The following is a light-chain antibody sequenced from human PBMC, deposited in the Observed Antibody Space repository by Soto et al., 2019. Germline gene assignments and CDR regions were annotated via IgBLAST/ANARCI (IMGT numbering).Light chain of an antibody. J-gene: IGLJ2*01. CDR1: SSDVGGYNY. CDR2: EVI. V-gene: IGLV2-8*01. CDR3: SSYACSNNWDVV. Sequence: QSALTQPPSASGSPGQSVTISCTGTSSDVGGYNYVSWYQQHPGKAPKLMIYEVIKRPSGVPDRFSGSKSGNTASLTVSGLQAEDEADYYCSSYACSNNWDVVFGGGTKLTVL.